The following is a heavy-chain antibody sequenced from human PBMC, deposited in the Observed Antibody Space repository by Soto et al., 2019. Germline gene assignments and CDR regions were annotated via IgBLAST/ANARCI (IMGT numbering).Heavy chain of an antibody. Sequence: PGGSLRLSCAASGFTFSSYAMHWVRQAPGKGLEWVAVISYDGSNKYYADSVKGRFTISRDNSKNTLYLQMNSLRAEDTAVYYCARDLEEMATAYFDYWGQGTLVTVSS. J-gene: IGHJ4*02. D-gene: IGHD5-18*01. CDR2: ISYDGSNK. CDR1: GFTFSSYA. V-gene: IGHV3-30-3*01. CDR3: ARDLEEMATAYFDY.